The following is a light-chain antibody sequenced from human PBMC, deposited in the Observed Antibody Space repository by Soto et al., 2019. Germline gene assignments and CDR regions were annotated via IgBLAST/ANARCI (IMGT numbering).Light chain of an antibody. CDR3: SAYTNIGTLV. J-gene: IGLJ3*02. V-gene: IGLV2-14*01. CDR1: RDDVGGYNY. CDR2: EVS. Sequence: QSALTQPASVSGSPGQSITISCTGTRDDVGGYNYVSWYQQYPGKAPKLMIYEVSYRPSGVSNRCSGSRSGHTASLSISGLQAEDEADYYCSAYTNIGTLVFGGGTKVTVL.